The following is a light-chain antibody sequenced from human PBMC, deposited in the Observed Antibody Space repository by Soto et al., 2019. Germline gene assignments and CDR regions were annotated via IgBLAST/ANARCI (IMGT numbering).Light chain of an antibody. Sequence: EIVMTQSPATLSVSPGETATLSCRASQSVSYNLAWYQQKPGQGPRLLIYGALTRATGIPARFSGSGSGTEFTLTISSLQSEDFALYYCQQYKNWPPLTFGGGTKVEIK. CDR2: GAL. V-gene: IGKV3-15*01. J-gene: IGKJ4*01. CDR3: QQYKNWPPLT. CDR1: QSVSYN.